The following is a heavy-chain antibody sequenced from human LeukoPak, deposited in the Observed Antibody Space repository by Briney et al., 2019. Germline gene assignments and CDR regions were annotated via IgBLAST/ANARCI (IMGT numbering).Heavy chain of an antibody. CDR1: GFTFSSYS. V-gene: IGHV3-48*01. CDR3: ARVIWSGYYQIDY. D-gene: IGHD3-3*01. Sequence: GGSLRLSCAASGFTFSSYSMNWVRQAPGRGLEWVSYIRSGGSITRYADYVKGRFTISRDNAKNSLYLQMNSLRAEDTAVYYCARVIWSGYYQIDYWGQGTLVTVSS. CDR2: IRSGGSIT. J-gene: IGHJ4*02.